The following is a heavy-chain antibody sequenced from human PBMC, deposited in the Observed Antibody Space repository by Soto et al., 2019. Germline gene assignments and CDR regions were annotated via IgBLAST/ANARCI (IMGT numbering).Heavy chain of an antibody. J-gene: IGHJ4*02. CDR3: ARAGYSYGYFDY. Sequence: HPGGSLRLSCAASGFTFSSYEMNWVRQAPGKGLEWVSYISSSGNTIYYADSVKGRFTISRDNAKNSLYVQMKSLRGEDRAVYSCARAGYSYGYFDYWGQGTLVTVSS. CDR1: GFTFSSYE. D-gene: IGHD5-18*01. V-gene: IGHV3-48*03. CDR2: ISSSGNTI.